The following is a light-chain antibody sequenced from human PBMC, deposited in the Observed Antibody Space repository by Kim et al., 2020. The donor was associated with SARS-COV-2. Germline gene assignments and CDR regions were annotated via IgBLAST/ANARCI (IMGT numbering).Light chain of an antibody. J-gene: IGKJ2*01. CDR3: QQYNNWPYT. Sequence: SVSPGERATLSCRASQSLNNNLAWYQQKPGQAPRLLIYGAFTRAPGIPDNFSGSGSGTEFTLTISSLHSEDFAVYYCQQYNNWPYTFGQGTKLEI. CDR2: GAF. V-gene: IGKV3-15*01. CDR1: QSLNNN.